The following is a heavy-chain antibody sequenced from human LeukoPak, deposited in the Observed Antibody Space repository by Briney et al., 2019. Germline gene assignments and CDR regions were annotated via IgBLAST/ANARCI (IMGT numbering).Heavy chain of an antibody. J-gene: IGHJ6*02. Sequence: ASVKVSCKASGYTFTSYDINWVRQAPGQGLEWMGWMNPNSGNTGYAQKFQGRVTMTRNTSISTAYMELSSLRSEDTAVYYCARDGSGSYYWPPYYYYGMDVWGQGTTVTVSS. D-gene: IGHD3-10*01. CDR1: GYTFTSYD. CDR2: MNPNSGNT. CDR3: ARDGSGSYYWPPYYYYGMDV. V-gene: IGHV1-8*01.